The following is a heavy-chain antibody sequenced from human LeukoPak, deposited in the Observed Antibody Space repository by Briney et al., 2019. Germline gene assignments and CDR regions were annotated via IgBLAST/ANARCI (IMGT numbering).Heavy chain of an antibody. CDR1: GFTFDDYG. J-gene: IGHJ3*02. V-gene: IGHV3-20*04. Sequence: PGGSLRLSCAASGFTFDDYGMSWVRQAPGKGLEWVSGINWNGGSTGYADSVKGRFTISRDNSKNTLYLQMNSLRAEDTAVYYCAKDLGSYFHAFDIWGQGTMVTVSS. CDR2: INWNGGST. D-gene: IGHD1-26*01. CDR3: AKDLGSYFHAFDI.